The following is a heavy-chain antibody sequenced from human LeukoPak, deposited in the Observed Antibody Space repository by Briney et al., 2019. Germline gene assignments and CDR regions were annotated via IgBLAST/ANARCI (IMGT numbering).Heavy chain of an antibody. D-gene: IGHD3-22*01. CDR2: ISGSGGST. CDR3: AKERYYYDSSGLNWFDP. Sequence: GGSLRLSCAASGFTSSSYAMSWVRQAPGKGLEWVSAISGSGGSTYYADSVKGRFTISRDNSKNTLYLQMNSLRAEDTAVHYCAKERYYYDSSGLNWFDPWGQGTLVTVSS. V-gene: IGHV3-23*01. J-gene: IGHJ5*02. CDR1: GFTSSSYA.